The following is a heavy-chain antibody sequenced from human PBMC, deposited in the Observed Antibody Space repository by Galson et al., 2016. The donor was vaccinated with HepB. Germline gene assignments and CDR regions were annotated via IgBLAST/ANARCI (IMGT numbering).Heavy chain of an antibody. D-gene: IGHD6-19*01. CDR3: VRLPLVSGKRFYGVDV. Sequence: QSGAEVKKPGESLRISCKGSGYSFTSYWITWVRQVPGKGLEWMGIIYPGDSDTKYSPSFQGQVTISADESRSAAFLQWNSLKASDTAMYYCVRLPLVSGKRFYGVDVWGQGATVTVSS. CDR2: IYPGDSDT. J-gene: IGHJ6*02. CDR1: GYSFTSYW. V-gene: IGHV5-51*01.